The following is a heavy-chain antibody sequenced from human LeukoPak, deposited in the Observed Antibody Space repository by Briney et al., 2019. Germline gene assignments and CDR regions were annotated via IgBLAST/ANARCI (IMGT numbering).Heavy chain of an antibody. CDR2: IRSKANSYAT. CDR1: GFTFSGSA. D-gene: IGHD6-19*01. Sequence: GGSLRLSCAASGFTFSGSAMHWVRQASGKGLEWVGRIRSKANSYATAYAASVKGRFTISRDDSKNTAYLQMNSLKTEDTAVYYCARGDYSSGWYRGSTDAFDIWGQGTMVTVSS. V-gene: IGHV3-73*01. J-gene: IGHJ3*02. CDR3: ARGDYSSGWYRGSTDAFDI.